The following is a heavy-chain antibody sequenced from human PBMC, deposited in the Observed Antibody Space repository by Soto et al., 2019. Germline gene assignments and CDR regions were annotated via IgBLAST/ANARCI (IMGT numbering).Heavy chain of an antibody. V-gene: IGHV1-18*01. Sequence: ASVKVSCKASGYTFTSYGISWVRQAPGQGLEWMGWISAYNGNTNYAQKLQGRVTMTTDTSTSTAYMELRSLRSDDTAVYYCARDPQTRISGSPNYGMDVWGQGTTVTVSS. CDR1: GYTFTSYG. J-gene: IGHJ6*02. D-gene: IGHD1-26*01. CDR2: ISAYNGNT. CDR3: ARDPQTRISGSPNYGMDV.